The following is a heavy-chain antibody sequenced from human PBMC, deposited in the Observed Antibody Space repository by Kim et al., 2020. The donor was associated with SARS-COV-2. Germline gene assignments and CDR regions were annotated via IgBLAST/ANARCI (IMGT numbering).Heavy chain of an antibody. CDR2: ISYDGINK. Sequence: GGSLRLSCVGSGFSFRNYGIHWVRQAPGKGLEWVAVISYDGINKFYGDSVEGRFTISRDDSRNTVYLQITSVRVEDTALYYCATDSLNGFGSRMLHNWFDPSGQGTLVTVSS. V-gene: IGHV3-33*05. D-gene: IGHD3-16*01. CDR1: GFSFRNYG. J-gene: IGHJ5*02. CDR3: ATDSLNGFGSRMLHNWFDP.